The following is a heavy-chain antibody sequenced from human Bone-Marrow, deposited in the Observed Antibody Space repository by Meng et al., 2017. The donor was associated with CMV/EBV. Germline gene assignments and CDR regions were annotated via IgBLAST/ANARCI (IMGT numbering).Heavy chain of an antibody. V-gene: IGHV1-3*01. CDR2: INAGNGNT. CDR3: ARSTYYYDSSGYYKSYYSDY. J-gene: IGHJ4*02. Sequence: TSYAMHWVRQAPGQRLEWMGWINAGNGNTKYSQKFQGRVTITRDTSASTAYMELSSLRSEDTAVYYCARSTYYYDSSGYYKSYYSDYWGQGTLVTVSS. D-gene: IGHD3-22*01. CDR1: TSYA.